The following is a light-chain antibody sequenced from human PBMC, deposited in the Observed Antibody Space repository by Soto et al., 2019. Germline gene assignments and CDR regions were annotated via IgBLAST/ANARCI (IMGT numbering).Light chain of an antibody. V-gene: IGLV2-11*01. CDR1: SSDVGGYDY. Sequence: QSALTQPRSVSGSPGQSVTISCTGTSSDVGGYDYVSWYQQHPGKAPELMIYDVTKRPSGVPDRFSGSKSGNTASLAISGLQAEDEADYYCCSYAGRYILVFGGGTQLTVL. J-gene: IGLJ2*01. CDR2: DVT. CDR3: CSYAGRYILV.